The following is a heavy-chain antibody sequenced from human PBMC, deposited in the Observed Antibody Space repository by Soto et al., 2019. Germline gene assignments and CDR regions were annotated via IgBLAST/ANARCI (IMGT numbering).Heavy chain of an antibody. CDR2: IYYSGST. V-gene: IGHV4-39*01. J-gene: IGHJ6*03. Sequence: SETLSLTCTVSGGSISSSSYYWGWIRQPPGKGLEWIGSIYYSGSTYYNPSLKSRVTISVDTSKNQFSLKLSSVTAADTAVYYCAMEGGYGSGSYYDEAPSIAAAGNGGGVYYYMDVWGKGTTVTVSS. CDR3: AMEGGYGSGSYYDEAPSIAAAGNGGGVYYYMDV. D-gene: IGHD3-10*01. CDR1: GGSISSSSYY.